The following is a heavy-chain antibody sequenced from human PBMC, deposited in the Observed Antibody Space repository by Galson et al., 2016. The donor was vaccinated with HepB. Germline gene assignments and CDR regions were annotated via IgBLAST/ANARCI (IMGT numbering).Heavy chain of an antibody. V-gene: IGHV3-30*03. D-gene: IGHD7-27*01. CDR1: GFTFSNYA. J-gene: IGHJ3*02. Sequence: SLRLSCAASGFTFSNYAMNWVRQAPGKGLEWVAMILFDGSYRYYAESVKGRFTISRDNSENTLYLQMDSLRADDTAVYYCAQMITGDIDDAFDIWGQGTMVTVSS. CDR2: ILFDGSYR. CDR3: AQMITGDIDDAFDI.